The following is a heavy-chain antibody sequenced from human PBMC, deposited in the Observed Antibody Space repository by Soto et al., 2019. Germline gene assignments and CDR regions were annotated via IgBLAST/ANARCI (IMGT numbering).Heavy chain of an antibody. Sequence: QVQLQESGPGLVKPSGTLSLTCAVSGGSISSSNWWSWVRQPPGKGLAWIGEIYHSGSTNYNPSLKRRVTISVDTSKNQFALKLSSVTAADTAVYYCARSVGSGWYMDYWGQGTLVTVSS. CDR1: GGSISSSNW. CDR2: IYHSGST. D-gene: IGHD6-19*01. J-gene: IGHJ4*02. V-gene: IGHV4-4*02. CDR3: ARSVGSGWYMDY.